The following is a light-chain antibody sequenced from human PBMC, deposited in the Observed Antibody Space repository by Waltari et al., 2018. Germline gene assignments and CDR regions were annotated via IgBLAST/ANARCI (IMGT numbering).Light chain of an antibody. J-gene: IGLJ1*01. CDR2: EVS. V-gene: IGLV2-23*02. CDR3: CSYAGSSTYV. CDR1: ASDVGTYNF. Sequence: QSALTQPASVSGPPGQSITITCTGTASDVGTYNFVSWYQQHPGKAPKILIYEVSRRPSGVSSRFSASKSGNTASLTISALQADDEADYYCCSYAGSSTYVFGSGTKITVL.